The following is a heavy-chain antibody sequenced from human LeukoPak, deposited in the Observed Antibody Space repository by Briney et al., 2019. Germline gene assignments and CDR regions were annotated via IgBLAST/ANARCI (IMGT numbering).Heavy chain of an antibody. V-gene: IGHV3-23*01. CDR3: AKAPNYDFWTGPGFDY. D-gene: IGHD3-3*01. CDR1: GFSFSSYA. Sequence: GGSLRLSCAASGFSFSSYAMTWVRQAPGKGLERVSLISGSGGSTYYADSVKGRFTISRDTSKSTLYLQMNSLRAEDTAVYYCAKAPNYDFWTGPGFDYWGQGTLVTVSS. CDR2: ISGSGGST. J-gene: IGHJ4*02.